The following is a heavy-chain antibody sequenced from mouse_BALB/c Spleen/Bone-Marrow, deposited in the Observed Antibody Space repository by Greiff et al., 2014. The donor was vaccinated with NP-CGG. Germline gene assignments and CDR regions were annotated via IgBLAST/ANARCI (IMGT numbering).Heavy chain of an antibody. CDR3: ARYYGSSDSWFAY. Sequence: VKVEESGPGLVAPSQSLSITCTVSGFSLSNYGVHWVRQPPGKGLEWLGVIWAGGSTNYNSALMSRLSINKDNSKSHVFLKMNSLQPDDTAMYYCARYYGSSDSWFAYWGQGTLVTVSA. CDR2: IWAGGST. J-gene: IGHJ3*01. CDR1: GFSLSNYG. D-gene: IGHD1-1*01. V-gene: IGHV2-9*02.